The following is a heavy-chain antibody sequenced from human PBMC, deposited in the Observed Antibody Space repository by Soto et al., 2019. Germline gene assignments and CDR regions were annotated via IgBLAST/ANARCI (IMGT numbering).Heavy chain of an antibody. Sequence: SETLSLTCTVSGGSISSSSYYWGWIRQPPGKGLEWIGSIYYSGSTYYNPSLKSRVTISVDTSKNQFSLKLSSVTAADTAVYYCARQKGSGYVFGTYYYGMDVWGQGTTVTVSS. CDR1: GGSISSSSYY. CDR3: ARQKGSGYVFGTYYYGMDV. CDR2: IYYSGST. J-gene: IGHJ6*02. V-gene: IGHV4-39*01. D-gene: IGHD5-12*01.